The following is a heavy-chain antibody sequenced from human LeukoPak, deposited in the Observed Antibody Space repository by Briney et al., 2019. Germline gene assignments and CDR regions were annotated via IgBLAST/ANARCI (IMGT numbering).Heavy chain of an antibody. CDR1: GFTFSSYG. V-gene: IGHV3-30*18. Sequence: GGSLRLSCAASGFTFSSYGMHWVRQAPGKGLEWVAVISYDGSNKYYADSVKGRFTISRDNSKNTLYLQMNSLRAEDTAVYYCAKEGLRYSSSWYYFDYWGQGTLVTVSS. CDR3: AKEGLRYSSSWYYFDY. D-gene: IGHD6-13*01. CDR2: ISYDGSNK. J-gene: IGHJ4*02.